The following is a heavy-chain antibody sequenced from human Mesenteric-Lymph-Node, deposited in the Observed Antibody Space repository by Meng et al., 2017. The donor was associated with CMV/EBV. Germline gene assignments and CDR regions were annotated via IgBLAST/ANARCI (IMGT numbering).Heavy chain of an antibody. V-gene: IGHV3-23*01. Sequence: LSLTCAASAFTFTNYAMTWVRRAPGKGLEWVSTISATGGASYYADSVKGRFTISRDNFKNTLFLQMNSLTAEDTAVYYCAKPRYYSDYAGSDYWGQGTLVTVSS. D-gene: IGHD4-11*01. CDR1: AFTFTNYA. J-gene: IGHJ4*02. CDR3: AKPRYYSDYAGSDY. CDR2: ISATGGAS.